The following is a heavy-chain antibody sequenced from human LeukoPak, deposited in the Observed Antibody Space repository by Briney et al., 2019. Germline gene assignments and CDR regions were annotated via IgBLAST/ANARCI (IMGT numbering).Heavy chain of an antibody. Sequence: VGSLRLSCAASGFIFDDYGISWVRQAPGRGLEWVSGIDWNGGSTSYAASVKGRFTISRDNAKNSLYLQMNSLRAEDTAFYYCARAHFSGSFGYWGQGTLVTVSS. CDR3: ARAHFSGSFGY. V-gene: IGHV3-20*04. D-gene: IGHD1-26*01. J-gene: IGHJ4*02. CDR2: IDWNGGST. CDR1: GFIFDDYG.